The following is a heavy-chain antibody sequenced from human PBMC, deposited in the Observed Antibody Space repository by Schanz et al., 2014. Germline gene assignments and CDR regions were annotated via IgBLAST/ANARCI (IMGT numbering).Heavy chain of an antibody. D-gene: IGHD3-22*01. V-gene: IGHV3-30*04. CDR1: GFTFSSYT. CDR3: AKEITVIVVVLDAFDI. CDR2: ISYDGTNK. Sequence: QVQLVESGGGVVQPGRSLRLSCAASGFTFSSYTMHWVRQAPGTGLEWVAVISYDGTNKYYADSVKGRFTISRDNSKNTMYLQMNSLRDEDTAVYYCAKEITVIVVVLDAFDIWGQGTMVTVSS. J-gene: IGHJ3*02.